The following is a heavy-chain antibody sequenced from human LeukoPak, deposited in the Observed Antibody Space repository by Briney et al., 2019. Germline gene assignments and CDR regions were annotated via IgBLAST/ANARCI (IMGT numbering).Heavy chain of an antibody. CDR3: ARTASQLWSPPFDH. CDR2: TYYRSKWYN. J-gene: IGHJ4*02. Sequence: SQTLSLTCAISGDSVSSNSATWNWIRQSPSRGLEWLGRTYYRSKWYNDYAVSVKSRITINPDTSKNQFSLQLNSVTPEDTAVYYCARTASQLWSPPFDHWGQGTLVTVSS. CDR1: GDSVSSNSAT. V-gene: IGHV6-1*01. D-gene: IGHD5-18*01.